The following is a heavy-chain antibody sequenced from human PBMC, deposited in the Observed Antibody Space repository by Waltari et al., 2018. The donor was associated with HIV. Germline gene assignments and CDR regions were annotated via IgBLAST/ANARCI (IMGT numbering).Heavy chain of an antibody. V-gene: IGHV4-39*07. CDR3: ARVPYYYDSSGYTV. CDR2: IYYSGST. Sequence: QLQLQESGPGLVKPSETLSPTCTVSGGSISSSSYSWGWIRQPPGKGLEWIGSIYYSGSTYYNPSLKSRVTISVDTSKNQFSLKLSSVTAADTAVYYCARVPYYYDSSGYTVWGQGTLVTVSS. J-gene: IGHJ4*02. CDR1: GGSISSSSYS. D-gene: IGHD3-22*01.